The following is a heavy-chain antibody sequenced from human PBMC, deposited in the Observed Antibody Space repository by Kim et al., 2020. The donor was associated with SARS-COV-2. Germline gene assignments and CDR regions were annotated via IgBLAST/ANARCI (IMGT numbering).Heavy chain of an antibody. Sequence: GGTYYADSVKGRFTISRDNSKNTLYLQRNSLRAEDTAAYYCAKDYTDLDYWGQGTRVTVSS. V-gene: IGHV3-23*01. J-gene: IGHJ4*02. CDR3: AKDYTDLDY. CDR2: GGT. D-gene: IGHD2-2*02.